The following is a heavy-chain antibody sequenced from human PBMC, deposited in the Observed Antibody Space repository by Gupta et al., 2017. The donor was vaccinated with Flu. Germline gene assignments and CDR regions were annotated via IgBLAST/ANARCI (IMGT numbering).Heavy chain of an antibody. V-gene: IGHV3-23*01. CDR3: VKDHKV. CDR1: GFTFTNYA. Sequence: EVQLLESGGGLVQPGGSLRLSCAASGFTFTNYAMGWVRQAPGKGLDWVSAISGGGFATYYADSVKGRFTISRDNSKDTLYLQMNSLRDEDTAVYYCVKDHKVWGQGTLVTVSS. CDR2: ISGGGFAT. J-gene: IGHJ4*02.